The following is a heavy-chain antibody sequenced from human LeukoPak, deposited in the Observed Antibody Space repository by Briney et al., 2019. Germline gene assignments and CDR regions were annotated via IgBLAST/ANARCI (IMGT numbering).Heavy chain of an antibody. Sequence: PGGSLRLSCAASGFTFSSYGMHWVRQAPGKGLEWVAVIWYDGSNQYYADSVKGRFSISRDNSKNTLYLQMNSLRAEDSAVYYCASSSYIGLGGHDAFDLWGQGTMVTVSS. CDR2: IWYDGSNQ. CDR1: GFTFSSYG. CDR3: ASSSYIGLGGHDAFDL. D-gene: IGHD1-26*01. J-gene: IGHJ3*01. V-gene: IGHV3-33*01.